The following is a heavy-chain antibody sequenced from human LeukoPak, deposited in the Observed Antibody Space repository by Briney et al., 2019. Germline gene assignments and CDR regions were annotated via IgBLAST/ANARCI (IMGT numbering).Heavy chain of an antibody. D-gene: IGHD1-26*01. J-gene: IGHJ4*02. CDR1: GGSISSGGYY. Sequence: PSQTLSLTCTVSGGSISSGGYYWSWIRQPPGKGLEWIGYIYHSGSTYYNPSLKSRVTISVDRSKNLFSLKLSSVTAADTAVYYCARRSAGSPPDYWGQGTLVTVSS. V-gene: IGHV4-30-2*01. CDR3: ARRSAGSPPDY. CDR2: IYHSGST.